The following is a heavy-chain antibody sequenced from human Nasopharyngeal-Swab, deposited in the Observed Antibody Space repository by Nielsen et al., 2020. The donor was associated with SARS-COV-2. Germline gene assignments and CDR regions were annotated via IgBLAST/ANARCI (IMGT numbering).Heavy chain of an antibody. CDR3: TRVRIAVAGTRAFDI. Sequence: SETLSLTCTFSGGSISSDYWSWIRQPPGKGLEWIGYIYYSGSTKYNPSLKSRVTISVDTSKNQFSLKLSSVTAADTAVYYCTRVRIAVAGTRAFDIWGQGTMVTVSS. J-gene: IGHJ3*02. V-gene: IGHV4-59*13. CDR2: IYYSGST. D-gene: IGHD6-19*01. CDR1: GGSISSDY.